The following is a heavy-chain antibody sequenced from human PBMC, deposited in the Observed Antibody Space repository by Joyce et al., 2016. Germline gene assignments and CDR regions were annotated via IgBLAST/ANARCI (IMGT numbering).Heavy chain of an antibody. CDR3: ARTINWNCDY. CDR1: GYIFTNYG. D-gene: IGHD1-7*01. CDR2: ISAYNGHT. Sequence: QLQLVQSGAEVKKPRASVKVSCKASGYIFTNYGIPWGRQAPGQGLEWMGWISAYNGHTIYAQNHQGRVTLTTETDTSKASMELMSMRSDDTAIYYCARTINWNCDYWGQGTLVTVSS. J-gene: IGHJ4*02. V-gene: IGHV1-18*01.